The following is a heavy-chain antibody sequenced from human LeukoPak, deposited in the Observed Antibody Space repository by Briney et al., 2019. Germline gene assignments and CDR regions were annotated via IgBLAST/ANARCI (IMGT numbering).Heavy chain of an antibody. D-gene: IGHD1-26*01. J-gene: IGHJ4*02. Sequence: GGSLRLSCAASGFNFRDFGMHWVRQAPGKGLESVSVISSNGGNIYHANSVKGRFTISRDNSKNTVYLQVGSLGPEDMAVYYCARVRVGATAKGHYFDYWGQGTLVTVSS. CDR3: ARVRVGATAKGHYFDY. V-gene: IGHV3-64*01. CDR2: ISSNGGNI. CDR1: GFNFRDFG.